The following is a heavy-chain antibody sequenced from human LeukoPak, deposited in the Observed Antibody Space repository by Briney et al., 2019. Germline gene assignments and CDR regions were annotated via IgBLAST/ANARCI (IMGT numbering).Heavy chain of an antibody. CDR2: ILSSGTT. D-gene: IGHD1-7*01. V-gene: IGHV4-31*03. CDR1: GGSITRGGYY. CDR3: AREAWAGTLSGWLDP. J-gene: IGHJ5*02. Sequence: SETLALTCTVSGGSITRGGYYWSWVRQHPVKGPEWIGYILSSGTTSYNPSLRGRVTVSFDTSKNQFFLSLTSVTAADTAVYYCAREAWAGTLSGWLDPWGRGILVTVSS.